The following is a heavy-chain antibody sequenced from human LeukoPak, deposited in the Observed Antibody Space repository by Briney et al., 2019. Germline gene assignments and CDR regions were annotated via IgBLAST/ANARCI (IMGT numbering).Heavy chain of an antibody. CDR2: IIPIFGTA. CDR1: GGTFSSYA. J-gene: IGHJ6*04. V-gene: IGHV1-69*13. D-gene: IGHD3-10*01. CDR3: AGGAYRESLWFGELLSPLYYYGMDV. Sequence: VASVKVSCKASGGTFSSYAISWVRQAPGQGLEWMGGIIPIFGTANYAQKFQGRVTITADESTSTAYMELSSLRSEDTAVYYCAGGAYRESLWFGELLSPLYYYGMDVWGKGTTVTVSS.